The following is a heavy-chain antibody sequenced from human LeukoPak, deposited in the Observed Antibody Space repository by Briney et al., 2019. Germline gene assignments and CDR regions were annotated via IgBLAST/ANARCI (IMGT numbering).Heavy chain of an antibody. V-gene: IGHV4-59*01. CDR3: ARGNGYFDY. J-gene: IGHJ4*02. CDR2: MYNSGGT. CDR1: GGSISSYY. D-gene: IGHD1-1*01. Sequence: SETLSLTCTVSGGSISSYYWNWIRQPPGKGLEWIGYMYNSGGTNYNPSLRSRVTISVDTSKNQLSLKLRSVIAADTAVYYCARGNGYFDYWGQGTLVTVSS.